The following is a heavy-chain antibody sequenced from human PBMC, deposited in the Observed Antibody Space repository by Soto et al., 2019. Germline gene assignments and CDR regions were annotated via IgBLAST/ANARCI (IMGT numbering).Heavy chain of an antibody. D-gene: IGHD2-15*01. Sequence: LETLSLTCAVYGGSFSGYYWSWIRQPPGKGLEWIGEINHSGSTNYNPSLKSRVTISVDTSKNQFSLKLSSVTAADTAVYYCARVGYCSGGSCYFAYWGQGTLVTVS. V-gene: IGHV4-34*01. CDR3: ARVGYCSGGSCYFAY. J-gene: IGHJ4*02. CDR2: INHSGST. CDR1: GGSFSGYY.